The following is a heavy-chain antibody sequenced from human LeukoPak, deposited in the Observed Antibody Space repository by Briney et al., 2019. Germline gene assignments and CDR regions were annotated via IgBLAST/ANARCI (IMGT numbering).Heavy chain of an antibody. CDR2: INTNTGNP. CDR3: ARGGENYDYVWGSTRSPLDY. D-gene: IGHD3-16*01. J-gene: IGHJ4*02. V-gene: IGHV7-4-1*02. Sequence: ASVKVSCKASGYTFTSYAMNWVRQAPGQGLEWMGWINTNTGNPTYAQGFTGRFVFSLDTSVSTAYLQISSLKAEDTAVYYCARGGENYDYVWGSTRSPLDYWGQGTLVTVSS. CDR1: GYTFTSYA.